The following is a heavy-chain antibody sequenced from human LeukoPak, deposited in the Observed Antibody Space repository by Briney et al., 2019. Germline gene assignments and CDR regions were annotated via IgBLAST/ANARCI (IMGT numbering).Heavy chain of an antibody. CDR1: GFTFSSYG. V-gene: IGHV3-30*18. CDR3: AKDYRLGDGYNYVDDAFDI. J-gene: IGHJ3*02. Sequence: GGSLRLSCAASGFTFSSYGMRWVRQAPGKGLEWVAVISYDGSNKYYADSVKGRFTISRDNSKNTLYLQMNSLRAEDTAVYYCAKDYRLGDGYNYVDDAFDIWGQGTMVTVSS. CDR2: ISYDGSNK. D-gene: IGHD5-24*01.